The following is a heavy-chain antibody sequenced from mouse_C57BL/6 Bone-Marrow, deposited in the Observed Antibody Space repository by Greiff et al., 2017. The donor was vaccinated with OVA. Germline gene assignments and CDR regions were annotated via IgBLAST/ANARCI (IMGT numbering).Heavy chain of an antibody. J-gene: IGHJ1*03. CDR2: INPSTGGT. V-gene: IGHV1-42*01. CDR1: GYSFTGYY. D-gene: IGHD1-1*01. Sequence: VQLQQPGAELVKPGASVKISCKASGYSFTGYYMNWVKQSPEKSLEWIGEINPSTGGTTYNQKFKAKATLTVDKSSSTAYMQLKSLTSEDSAVYYCARSITTVVASYWYFDVWGTGTTVTVSS. CDR3: ARSITTVVASYWYFDV.